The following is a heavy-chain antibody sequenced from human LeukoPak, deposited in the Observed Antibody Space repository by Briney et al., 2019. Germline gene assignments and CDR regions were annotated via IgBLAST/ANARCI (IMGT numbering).Heavy chain of an antibody. J-gene: IGHJ4*02. CDR2: ISYDGSNK. CDR1: GFTFSSYA. CDR3: ARGDLFGELLAVDY. V-gene: IGHV3-30-3*01. D-gene: IGHD3-10*01. Sequence: GRSLRLSCAASGFTFSSYAMHWVRQAPGKGLEWVAVISYDGSNKYYADSVKGRFTISRDNPKNTLYLQMNSLRAEDTAVYYCARGDLFGELLAVDYWGQGTLVTVSS.